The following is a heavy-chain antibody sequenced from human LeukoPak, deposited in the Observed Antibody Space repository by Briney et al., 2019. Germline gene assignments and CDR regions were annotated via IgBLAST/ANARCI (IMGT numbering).Heavy chain of an antibody. V-gene: IGHV3-23*01. J-gene: IGHJ3*02. CDR1: GFTFSSYA. CDR3: AKETYGDHDAFDI. CDR2: ISGSGGST. D-gene: IGHD4-17*01. Sequence: GGSLRLSCAASGFTFSSYAMSWVPPAPGKGLEWVSAISGSGGSTYYADSVKGRFTISRDNSKNTLYLQMNSLRAEDTAVYYCAKETYGDHDAFDIWGQGTMVTVSS.